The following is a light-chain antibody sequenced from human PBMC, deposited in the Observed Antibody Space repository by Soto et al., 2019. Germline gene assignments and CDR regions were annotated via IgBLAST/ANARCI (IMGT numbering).Light chain of an antibody. V-gene: IGKV3-15*01. CDR2: GAS. CDR1: QSVRIN. CDR3: QHYNNWPPWT. Sequence: EIVMTQSPATLSVSPGERATLSCRASQSVRINLAWYQQKPGQAPRLLIYGASTRATGIPARFSGSGSGTEFTHTLSSLQSEDFAVYYCQHYNNWPPWTVGQGTKVEIK. J-gene: IGKJ1*01.